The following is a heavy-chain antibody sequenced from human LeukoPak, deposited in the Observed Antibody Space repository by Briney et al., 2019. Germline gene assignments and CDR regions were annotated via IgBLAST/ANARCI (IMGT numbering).Heavy chain of an antibody. CDR1: GFSFSSYA. CDR3: ARRGAAGTYYFDY. J-gene: IGHJ4*02. CDR2: ISGGGGYT. D-gene: IGHD6-13*01. V-gene: IGHV3-23*01. Sequence: GGSLRLSCAASGFSFSSYAMNWVRQAPGKGLEWVSTISGGGGYTYYADSVKGRFTISRDSSKNALYLQTNSLRAEDTAVYYCARRGAAGTYYFDYWGQGTLVTVSS.